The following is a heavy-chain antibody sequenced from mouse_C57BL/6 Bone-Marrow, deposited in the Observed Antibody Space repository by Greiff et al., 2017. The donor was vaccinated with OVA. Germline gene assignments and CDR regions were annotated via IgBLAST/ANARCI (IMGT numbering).Heavy chain of an antibody. Sequence: QVQLKESGPGILQPSQTLSLTCSFSGFSLSTFGMGVGWIRQPSGKGLEWLAHIWWDDDKYYNPALKSRITFAKDTSKNQVFLKIANVDTADTATYYCARRGRYGPFAYWGQGTLVTVSA. D-gene: IGHD2-10*02. CDR1: GFSLSTFGMG. V-gene: IGHV8-8*01. J-gene: IGHJ3*01. CDR3: ARRGRYGPFAY. CDR2: IWWDDDK.